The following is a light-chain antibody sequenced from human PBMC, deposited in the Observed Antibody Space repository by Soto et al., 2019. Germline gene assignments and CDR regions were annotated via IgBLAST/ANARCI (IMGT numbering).Light chain of an antibody. CDR2: DAS. J-gene: IGKJ1*01. CDR3: QQYNSYSWT. Sequence: IQSIRTTTTLSSSVGDRVTITCRASQTINSWLAWYHQKPGKAPKVLIFDASSLKTGVPSRFSGSGSGTEFTLTISCLQPDDFATYYCQQYNSYSWTFGQGTNVDI. V-gene: IGKV1-5*01. CDR1: QTINSW.